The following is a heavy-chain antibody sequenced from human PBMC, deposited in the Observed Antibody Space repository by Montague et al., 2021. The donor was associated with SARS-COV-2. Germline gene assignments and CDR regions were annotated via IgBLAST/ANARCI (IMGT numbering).Heavy chain of an antibody. CDR2: IDWDDDK. J-gene: IGHJ2*01. V-gene: IGHV2-70*11. Sequence: PALVKPTKALTLTCTFSGFSLSTSGMCVSWIRQPPGKALEWLARIDWDDDKYYSTSLKTRLTISKDTSKNQVVLTMTNMDPVDTATYYCARTYGSGRGFDLWGRGTLVTVSS. D-gene: IGHD3-10*01. CDR3: ARTYGSGRGFDL. CDR1: GFSLSTSGMC.